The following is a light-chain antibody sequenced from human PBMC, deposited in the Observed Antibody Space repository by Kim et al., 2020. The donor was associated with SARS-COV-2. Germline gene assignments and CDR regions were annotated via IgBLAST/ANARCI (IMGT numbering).Light chain of an antibody. V-gene: IGLV3-1*01. CDR1: KLGDKY. CDR2: QDS. CDR3: QAWDSSTEE. Sequence: SVSPGQTASITCAGDKLGDKYACWYQQEPGQSPVLVIYQDSKRPSGIPERFSGSNSGNTATLTISGTQAMDEADYYCQAWDSSTEEFGGGTQLTVL. J-gene: IGLJ2*01.